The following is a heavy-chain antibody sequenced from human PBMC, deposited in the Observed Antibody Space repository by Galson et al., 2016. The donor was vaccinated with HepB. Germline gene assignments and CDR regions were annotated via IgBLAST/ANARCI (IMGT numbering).Heavy chain of an antibody. V-gene: IGHV4-39*07. Sequence: SETLYLTCTVSGGYMSTNSYYWGWIRQTPEKGLEWIGSVFYLGSTYYNPSFKSRVSISVDTSKNHFSLRLSSVIAADRAVYYCARSRGSSVVRGVTIRRWYFDLWGRGTLVTVSS. CDR2: VFYLGST. J-gene: IGHJ2*01. D-gene: IGHD3-10*01. CDR3: ARSRGSSVVRGVTIRRWYFDL. CDR1: GGYMSTNSYY.